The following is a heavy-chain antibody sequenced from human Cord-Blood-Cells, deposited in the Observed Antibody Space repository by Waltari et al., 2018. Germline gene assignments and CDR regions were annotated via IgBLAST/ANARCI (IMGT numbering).Heavy chain of an antibody. Sequence: XVQLVESGGGLVKPGGSLRLSCAASGLTFSSYSMNWVRQAPGKGLEWVXSISSSSSYIYYADSVKVRFTISRDNAKNSLYLQMNSLRAEDTAVYYCVRSPYDSSGYYYYFDYWGQGTLVTVSS. D-gene: IGHD3-22*01. CDR3: VRSPYDSSGYYYYFDY. CDR1: GLTFSSYS. V-gene: IGHV3-21*01. CDR2: ISSSSSYI. J-gene: IGHJ4*02.